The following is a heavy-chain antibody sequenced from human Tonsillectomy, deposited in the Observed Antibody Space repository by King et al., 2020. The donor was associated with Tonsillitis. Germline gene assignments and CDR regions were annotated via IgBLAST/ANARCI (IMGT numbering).Heavy chain of an antibody. Sequence: VQLVESGGGLVQPGGSLRLSCAASGFTFSSYAMSWVRQAPGKGLEWVSAMSGSGGSTYYADSVKGRFTISRENTKNTLYLQMKSLRAGDTAVYYCAKDTRGKAAADWAYGMDVGGEGTTVTVPS. CDR2: MSGSGGST. CDR3: AKDTRGKAAADWAYGMDV. J-gene: IGHJ6*04. D-gene: IGHD6-13*01. CDR1: GFTFSSYA. V-gene: IGHV3-23*04.